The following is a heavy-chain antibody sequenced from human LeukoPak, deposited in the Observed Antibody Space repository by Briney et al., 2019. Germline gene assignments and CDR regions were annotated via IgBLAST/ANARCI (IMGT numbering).Heavy chain of an antibody. CDR1: GGSFSGYY. CDR3: ARVGWYEYYFDY. D-gene: IGHD6-19*01. V-gene: IGHV4-34*01. Sequence: SETLSLTCAVYGGSFSGYYWSWIRQPPGKGLEWTGEINHSGSTNYNPSLKSRVTISVDTSKNQFSLKLSSVTAADTAVYYCARVGWYEYYFDYWGQGALVTVSS. J-gene: IGHJ4*02. CDR2: INHSGST.